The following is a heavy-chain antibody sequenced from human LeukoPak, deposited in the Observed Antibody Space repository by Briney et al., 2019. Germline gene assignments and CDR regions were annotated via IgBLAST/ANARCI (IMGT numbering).Heavy chain of an antibody. CDR3: AKDEVVPSYYYIDV. J-gene: IGHJ6*03. D-gene: IGHD2-2*01. CDR2: INSDGSST. CDR1: GFTFSSYW. V-gene: IGHV3-74*01. Sequence: PGGSLRLSCAASGFTFSSYWMHWVRQAPGKGLVWVSRINSDGSSTSYADSVKGRFTISRDNAKNTLYLQMNSLRAEDTAVYYCAKDEVVPSYYYIDVWGKGTTVTVSS.